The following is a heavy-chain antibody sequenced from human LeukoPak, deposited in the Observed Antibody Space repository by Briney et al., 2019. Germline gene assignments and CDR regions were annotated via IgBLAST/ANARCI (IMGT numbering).Heavy chain of an antibody. CDR3: AASWRIVGATYFDY. Sequence: SVKVSCKASGGTFSSYAIRWVRQAPGQGLEWMGGIIPIFGTANYAQKFQGRVTITTDESTSTAYMELSSLRSEDMAVYYCAASWRIVGATYFDYWGQGTLVTVSS. J-gene: IGHJ4*02. CDR2: IIPIFGTA. CDR1: GGTFSSYA. D-gene: IGHD1-26*01. V-gene: IGHV1-69*05.